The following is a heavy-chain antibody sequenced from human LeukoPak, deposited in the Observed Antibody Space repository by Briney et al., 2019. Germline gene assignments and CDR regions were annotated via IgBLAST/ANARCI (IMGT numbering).Heavy chain of an antibody. CDR2: MSGSGGST. D-gene: IGHD4-17*01. J-gene: IGHJ1*01. CDR1: GFTFSSYA. Sequence: GGSLRLSCAASGFTFSSYAMSWVRQAPGKGLEWVSVMSGSGGSTYYADSVKGRFTISRDNSKNTLYLQMNSLKAEDTAVYYCAKEIYGDSTGGRFQHWGQGTLVTVSS. CDR3: AKEIYGDSTGGRFQH. V-gene: IGHV3-23*01.